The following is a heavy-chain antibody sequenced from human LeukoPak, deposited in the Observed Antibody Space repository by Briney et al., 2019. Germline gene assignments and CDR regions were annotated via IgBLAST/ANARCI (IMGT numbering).Heavy chain of an antibody. V-gene: IGHV3-38-3*01. D-gene: IGHD5-12*01. CDR2: ISGGST. Sequence: GGSLRLSCAASGFTVSSNEMSWVRQAPGKGLEWVSSISGGSTYYADSRKGRLTISRDTAKNSVYLQMNSLRAEDTAVYYCVYGYCGYDLQDYWGQGTLVTVSS. CDR3: VYGYCGYDLQDY. J-gene: IGHJ4*02. CDR1: GFTVSSNE.